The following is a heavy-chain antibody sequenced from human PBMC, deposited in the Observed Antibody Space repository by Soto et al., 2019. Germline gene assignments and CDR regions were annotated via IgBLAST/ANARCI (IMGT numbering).Heavy chain of an antibody. V-gene: IGHV4-34*01. CDR1: GGSFSGYY. J-gene: IGHJ3*02. Sequence: SETLSLTCAVYGGSFSGYYWSWIRQPPGKGLEWIGEINHSGSTYYNPSLKSRVTISVDTSKNQFSLKLSSVTAADTAVYYCARQPKDAFDIWGQGTMVTVSS. CDR3: ARQPKDAFDI. CDR2: INHSGST.